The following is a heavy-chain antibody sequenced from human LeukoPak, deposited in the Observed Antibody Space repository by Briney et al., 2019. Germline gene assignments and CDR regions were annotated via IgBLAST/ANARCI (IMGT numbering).Heavy chain of an antibody. CDR1: GFTVSSNY. J-gene: IGHJ6*03. V-gene: IGHV3-53*05. Sequence: GGSLRLSCAASGFTVSSNYMSWVRQAPGKGLECVSVIGSDGRTYYANSVKGRFTISRDTSKNMLYVQMNSLRAEDTAVYYCAKEGYSRGYYSYYYMDVWGKGTTVTVSS. D-gene: IGHD6-13*01. CDR2: IGSDGRT. CDR3: AKEGYSRGYYSYYYMDV.